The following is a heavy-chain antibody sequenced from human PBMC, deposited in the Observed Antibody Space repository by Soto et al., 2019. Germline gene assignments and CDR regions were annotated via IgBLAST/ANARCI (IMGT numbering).Heavy chain of an antibody. CDR2: VDNSGGRT. D-gene: IGHD7-27*01. J-gene: IGHJ4*02. CDR1: GFTFSSYA. V-gene: IGHV3-23*01. CDR3: AKVPNWGGHYYFDY. Sequence: EVQLLESGGGLVQPGGSLRLSCAASGFTFSSYAMSWVRQAPGRGLEWVSAVDNSGGRTYYADSVKGRFTISRDNSESSLYLQMNSLRAEDTAVYYCAKVPNWGGHYYFDYWGQGTLVTVSS.